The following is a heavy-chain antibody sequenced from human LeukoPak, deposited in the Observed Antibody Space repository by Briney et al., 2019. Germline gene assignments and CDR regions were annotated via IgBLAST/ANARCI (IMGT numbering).Heavy chain of an antibody. D-gene: IGHD3-22*01. CDR3: ARDIVRVYYYDSSGYPLEGMDV. Sequence: GGSLRLSCAASGFTFSSYWMSWVRQAPGKGLEWVANIKQDGSEKYYVDSVKGRFTISRDNAKNSLYLQMNSLRAEDTAVYYCARDIVRVYYYDSSGYPLEGMDVWGQGTTVTVSS. J-gene: IGHJ6*02. CDR2: IKQDGSEK. CDR1: GFTFSSYW. V-gene: IGHV3-7*01.